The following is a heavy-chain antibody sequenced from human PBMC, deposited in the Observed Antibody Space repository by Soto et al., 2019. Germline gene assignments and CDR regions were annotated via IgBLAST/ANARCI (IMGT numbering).Heavy chain of an antibody. Sequence: GVLRPSFAASGFTFSSYAMTWVRQAPGKGLEWVSAISGSGGSTYYADSVKGRFTISRDNSKNTVYLQMNSLRAEDTAIYFCAKDLWPSDTSSPGDYWGQGTLVTVSS. CDR2: ISGSGGST. D-gene: IGHD3-22*01. J-gene: IGHJ4*02. CDR1: GFTFSSYA. V-gene: IGHV3-23*01. CDR3: AKDLWPSDTSSPGDY.